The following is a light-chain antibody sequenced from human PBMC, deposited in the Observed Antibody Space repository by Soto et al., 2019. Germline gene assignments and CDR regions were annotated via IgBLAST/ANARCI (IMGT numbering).Light chain of an antibody. V-gene: IGKV1-9*01. CDR3: QQLNSYPPLA. CDR1: QGISSY. CDR2: AAS. J-gene: IGKJ3*01. Sequence: DIQLTQSPSFLSASVGDRVTITCRASQGISSYLAWYQQKPGKAPKLLIYAASTLQSGVPSRFSGSGSGTEFTLTISSLQPEDFATYYWQQLNSYPPLAFGPGTKVDIK.